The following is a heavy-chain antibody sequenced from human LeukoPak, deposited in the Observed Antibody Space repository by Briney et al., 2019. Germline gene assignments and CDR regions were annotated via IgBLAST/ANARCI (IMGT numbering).Heavy chain of an antibody. J-gene: IGHJ4*02. CDR3: ARDSVVPAGTGDY. CDR1: GGSISSGDYY. CDR2: IYYSGST. Sequence: PSETLSLTCTVSGGSISSGDYYWSWIRQPPGKGLEWIGYIYYSGSTYYNPSLKSRVTISVDTSKNQFSLKLSSVTAADTAVYYCARDSVVPAGTGDYWGQGTLVTVSS. D-gene: IGHD2-2*01. V-gene: IGHV4-30-4*01.